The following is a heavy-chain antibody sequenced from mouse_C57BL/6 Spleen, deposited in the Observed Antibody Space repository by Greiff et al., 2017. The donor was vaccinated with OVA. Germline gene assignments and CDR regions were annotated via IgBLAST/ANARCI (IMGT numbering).Heavy chain of an antibody. CDR1: GYSFTGYY. Sequence: VQLQQSGPELVKPGASVKISCKASGYSFTGYYMNWVKQSPEKSLEWIGEINPSTGGTTYNQKFKAKATLTVDKSSSTAYMQLKSLTSEDSAVYYFARYGYFDVWGTGTTVTVSS. V-gene: IGHV1-42*01. CDR3: ARYGYFDV. CDR2: INPSTGGT. J-gene: IGHJ1*03.